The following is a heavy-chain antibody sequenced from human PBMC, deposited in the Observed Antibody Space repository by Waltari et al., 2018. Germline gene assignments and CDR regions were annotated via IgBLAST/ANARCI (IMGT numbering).Heavy chain of an antibody. CDR2: INPNSGDT. Sequence: QVQLVQSGAEVRKPGASVRVPCKTHGYTFTAYLLHWVRQAPGHGLEWMGGINPNSGDTNYAQKFQGRVTITRDTSISTAYVELSRLTSDDTAVYYCARELEGGYFDYWGQGTLVTVSS. V-gene: IGHV1-2*02. CDR1: GYTFTAYL. J-gene: IGHJ4*02. D-gene: IGHD3-16*01. CDR3: ARELEGGYFDY.